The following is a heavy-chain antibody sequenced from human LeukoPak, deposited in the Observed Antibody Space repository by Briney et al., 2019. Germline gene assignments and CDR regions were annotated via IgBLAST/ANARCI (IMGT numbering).Heavy chain of an antibody. J-gene: IGHJ4*02. CDR2: IYYSGST. V-gene: IGHV4-59*08. Sequence: SETLSLTCTVSGGSISSYYWSWIRQPPGKGLERIGYIYYSGSTNYNPSLKSRVTISVDTSKNQFSLKLSSVTAADTAVYYCARHFGDDYLDYWGQGTLVTVSS. CDR3: ARHFGDDYLDY. D-gene: IGHD3-16*01. CDR1: GGSISSYY.